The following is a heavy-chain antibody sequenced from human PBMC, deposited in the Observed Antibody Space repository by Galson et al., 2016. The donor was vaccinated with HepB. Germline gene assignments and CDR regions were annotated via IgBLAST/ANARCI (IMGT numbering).Heavy chain of an antibody. J-gene: IGHJ5*02. Sequence: SLRLSCAASGFTVDTYHMGWVRQAPGKGLEWVSSISDSGGSTHYADSVKDRFSISRDNFKNTVYLQMNSLRAEDTAVYYCAKGRSLSAAVSNWFDPWGQGILVTVSS. V-gene: IGHV3-23*01. CDR1: GFTVDTYH. D-gene: IGHD6-13*01. CDR3: AKGRSLSAAVSNWFDP. CDR2: ISDSGGST.